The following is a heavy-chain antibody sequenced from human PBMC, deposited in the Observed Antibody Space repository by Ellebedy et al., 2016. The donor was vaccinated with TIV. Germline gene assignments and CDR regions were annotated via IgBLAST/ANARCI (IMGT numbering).Heavy chain of an antibody. Sequence: ESLKISCAASGFTFSDYYMNWIRQAPGKGLEWIGEIYHSGSTNYSPSLKSRVTISVDKSKNQFSLKLSSVTAADTAVYYCASTDFYWFDPWGQGTLVTVSS. CDR1: GFTFSDYY. V-gene: IGHV4-34*01. J-gene: IGHJ5*02. CDR2: IYHSGST. CDR3: ASTDFYWFDP.